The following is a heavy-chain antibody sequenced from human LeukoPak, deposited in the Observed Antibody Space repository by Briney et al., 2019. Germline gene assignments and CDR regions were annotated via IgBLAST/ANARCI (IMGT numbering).Heavy chain of an antibody. CDR3: ASWTYDYGSSSSPELS. CDR2: INHSGSV. D-gene: IGHD3-22*01. V-gene: IGHV4-34*01. Sequence: SETLSLTCAVYDGSFSNYYCSWIRQPPGKGLEWIGEINHSGSVNYNPSLKCRVTTSVDTSKNRCSLRLKSMTAADTAGYYCASWTYDYGSSSSPELSWGQGTLVTVSS. CDR1: DGSFSNYY. J-gene: IGHJ5*02.